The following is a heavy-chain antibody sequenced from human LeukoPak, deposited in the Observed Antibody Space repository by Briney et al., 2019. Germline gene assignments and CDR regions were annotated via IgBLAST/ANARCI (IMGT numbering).Heavy chain of an antibody. V-gene: IGHV3-30*18. CDR2: ISYDGSNK. D-gene: IGHD1-1*01. J-gene: IGHJ6*02. CDR3: AKGYDLYGMDV. Sequence: PGGSLRLSCAASGFTFSSYGMHWVRQAPGKGLEWVAVISYDGSNKYYADSVKGRFTISRDNSKNTLYLQMNSLRAGDTAVYYCAKGYDLYGMDVWGQGATVTVSS. CDR1: GFTFSSYG.